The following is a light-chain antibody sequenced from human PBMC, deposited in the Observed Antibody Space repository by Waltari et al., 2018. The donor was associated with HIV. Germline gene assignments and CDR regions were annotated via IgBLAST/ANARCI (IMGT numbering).Light chain of an antibody. CDR1: QSISGA. J-gene: IGKJ4*01. CDR3: QQGSGWPPAFS. CDR2: DAS. Sequence: EVPLTQSPATLSLSPGESATLSCRASQSISGAVAWYQQKPGQAPRLLIYDASRRYTGNPARFRGSGSGTDFTLTISSLEPEDFGIYYCQQGSGWPPAFSFGGGTRVDIK. V-gene: IGKV3-11*01.